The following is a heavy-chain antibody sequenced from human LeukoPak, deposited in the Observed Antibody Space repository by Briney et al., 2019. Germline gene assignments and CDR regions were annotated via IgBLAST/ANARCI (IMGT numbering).Heavy chain of an antibody. D-gene: IGHD1-14*01. J-gene: IGHJ4*02. V-gene: IGHV3-66*01. CDR3: ATFSGAHHKTFDS. CDR2: IYSGGTT. CDR1: GFTVSNNY. Sequence: GGSLRLSCAASGFTVSNNYLHWVRQAPGKGLEWVSVIYSGGTTYYANSVNGRFTISRDNAKNSLYLQMNTLRAEDTAIYYCATFSGAHHKTFDSWGQGTLVTVSS.